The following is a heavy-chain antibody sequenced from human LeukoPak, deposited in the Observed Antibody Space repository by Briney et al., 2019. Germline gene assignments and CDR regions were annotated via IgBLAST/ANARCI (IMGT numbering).Heavy chain of an antibody. J-gene: IGHJ4*02. D-gene: IGHD6-19*01. V-gene: IGHV3-7*03. CDR1: GFTFSSYW. CDR2: IKQDGSEK. Sequence: GGSLRLSCAASGFTFSSYWMSWVRQAPGKGPEWVANIKQDGSEKYYVDSVKGRFTISRDNAKNSLYLQMNSLRAEDTAVYYCARGPLYSSGWSYYFDYWGQGTLVTVSS. CDR3: ARGPLYSSGWSYYFDY.